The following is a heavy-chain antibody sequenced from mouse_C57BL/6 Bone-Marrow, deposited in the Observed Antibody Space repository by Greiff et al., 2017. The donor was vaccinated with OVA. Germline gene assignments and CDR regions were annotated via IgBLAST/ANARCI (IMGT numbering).Heavy chain of an antibody. D-gene: IGHD4-1*01. CDR1: GFTFSSYG. J-gene: IGHJ2*01. Sequence: EVMLVESGGDLVKPGGSLKLSCAASGFTFSSYGMSWVRQTPDKRLEWVATISSGGSYTYYPDSVKGRFTISRDKAKNTQERQMSSLKSEDTAMYYCARHGAGRRGYYFDYWGQGTTLTVSS. CDR2: ISSGGSYT. CDR3: ARHGAGRRGYYFDY. V-gene: IGHV5-6*01.